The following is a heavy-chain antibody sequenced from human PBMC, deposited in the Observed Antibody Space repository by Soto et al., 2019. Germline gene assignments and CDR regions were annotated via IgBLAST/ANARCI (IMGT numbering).Heavy chain of an antibody. Sequence: SETLSLTCTVSGGSISSSSYYWGWIRQPPGKGLEWIGSIYYSGSTYYNPSLKSRVTISVDTSKNQFSLKLSSVTAADTAVYYCARQSHEWELCYWGQGTLVTVSS. CDR3: ARQSHEWELCY. CDR1: GGSISSSSYY. CDR2: IYYSGST. J-gene: IGHJ4*02. D-gene: IGHD1-26*01. V-gene: IGHV4-39*01.